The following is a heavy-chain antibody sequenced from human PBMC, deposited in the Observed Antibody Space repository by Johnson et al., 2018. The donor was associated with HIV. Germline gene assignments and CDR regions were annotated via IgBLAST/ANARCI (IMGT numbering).Heavy chain of an antibody. CDR1: GFTFRDYY. V-gene: IGHV3-11*04. CDR2: ISSSGTTI. CDR3: ARVPRGTPSSI. D-gene: IGHD1-1*01. J-gene: IGHJ3*02. Sequence: QVQLVESGGGLVQPGGSLRLSCVVSGFTFRDYYMSWIRQAPGKGLEWVSYISSSGTTIYYADSVKGRFTISRDNVKNSLYLQMNSLRAQDTAVYYCARVPRGTPSSIWGQGTKVTVS.